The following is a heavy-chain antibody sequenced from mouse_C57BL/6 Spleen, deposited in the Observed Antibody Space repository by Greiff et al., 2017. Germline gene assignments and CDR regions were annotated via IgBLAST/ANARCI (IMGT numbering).Heavy chain of an antibody. CDR2: IYPRSGNT. Sequence: QVQLKESGAELARPGASVKLSCKASGYTFTSYGISWVKQRTGQGLEWIGEIYPRSGNTYYNEKFKGKATLTADKSSSTAYMELRSLTSEDSAVYFCARSGDYYGSSLYAMDYWGQGTSVTVSS. V-gene: IGHV1-81*01. CDR1: GYTFTSYG. J-gene: IGHJ4*01. D-gene: IGHD1-1*01. CDR3: ARSGDYYGSSLYAMDY.